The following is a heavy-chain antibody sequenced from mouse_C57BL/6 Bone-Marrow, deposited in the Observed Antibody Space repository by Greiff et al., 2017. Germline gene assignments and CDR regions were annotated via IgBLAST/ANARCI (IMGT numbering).Heavy chain of an antibody. CDR1: GYTFTSYW. CDR2: IDPSDSYT. D-gene: IGHD2-5*01. CDR3: AKSNGAFEY. V-gene: IGHV1-69*01. J-gene: IGHJ2*01. Sequence: VQLQQPGAELVMPGASVKLSCKASGYTFTSYWMHWVKQRPGQGLEWIGEIDPSDSYTNYNQKFKGKSTLTVDKSSSTAYMQLRSLTSEDSAVYCCAKSNGAFEYWGQGTTLPVSA.